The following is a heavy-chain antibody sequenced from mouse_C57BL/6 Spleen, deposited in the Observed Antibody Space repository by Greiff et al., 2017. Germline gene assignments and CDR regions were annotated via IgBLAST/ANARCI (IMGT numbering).Heavy chain of an antibody. V-gene: IGHV1-59*01. CDR3: AKSDDGYSWFAY. D-gene: IGHD2-3*01. Sequence: QVQLQQPGAELVRPGSSVKLSCKASGYTFTSYWMDWVKQRPGQGLEWIGEIDPSSSYTNYNQKFKGKATLTVDTASSTAYMQLSSLTSEDSAVYDCAKSDDGYSWFAYWGQGTLVTVSA. CDR2: IDPSSSYT. CDR1: GYTFTSYW. J-gene: IGHJ3*01.